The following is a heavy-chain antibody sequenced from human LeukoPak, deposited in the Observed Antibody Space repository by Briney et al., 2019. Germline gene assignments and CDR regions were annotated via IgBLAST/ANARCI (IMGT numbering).Heavy chain of an antibody. CDR1: GFTFSSYE. J-gene: IGHJ4*02. V-gene: IGHV3-48*03. CDR3: ARVTYYYDSSGYYEFDY. D-gene: IGHD3-22*01. CDR2: ISSSGSTI. Sequence: GGSLRLSCAASGFTFSSYEMNWVRQAPGKGLEWVSYISSSGSTIYYADSVKGRFTISRDNVKNSLYLQMNSLRAEDTAVYYCARVTYYYDSSGYYEFDYWGQGTLVTVSS.